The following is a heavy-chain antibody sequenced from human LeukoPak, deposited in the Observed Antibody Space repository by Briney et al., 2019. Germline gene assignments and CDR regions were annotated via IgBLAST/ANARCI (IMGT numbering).Heavy chain of an antibody. Sequence: PSETLSLTCTVSGGSISSSSYYWGRIRQPPGKGLVWFGSICYSGSTYYNPSLESRVTISVITSKNQYSLQLSPVTTADTAVYYCARPRKYCSGGRCAFYAFDIWGQGTMVTVSS. CDR2: ICYSGST. CDR3: ARPRKYCSGGRCAFYAFDI. J-gene: IGHJ3*02. D-gene: IGHD2-15*01. V-gene: IGHV4-39*01. CDR1: GGSISSSSYY.